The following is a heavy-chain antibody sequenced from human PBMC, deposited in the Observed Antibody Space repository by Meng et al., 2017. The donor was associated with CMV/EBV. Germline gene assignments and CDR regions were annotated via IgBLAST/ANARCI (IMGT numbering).Heavy chain of an antibody. CDR1: GLTLSNYV. CDR3: AREAGSSGRAGYFDY. V-gene: IGHV3-64*02. CDR2: LGNDGVSK. Sequence: GESLKISCAASGLTLSNYVIHWIRQAPGGGLDYVSALGNDGVSKHYADSVKDRFTISRDDSTNMVYLHMGSLTTEDMAVYYCAREAGSSGRAGYFDYWGEGTPVTVSS. J-gene: IGHJ4*02. D-gene: IGHD6-19*01.